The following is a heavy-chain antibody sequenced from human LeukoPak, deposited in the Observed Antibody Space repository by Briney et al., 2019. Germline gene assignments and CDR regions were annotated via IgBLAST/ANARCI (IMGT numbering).Heavy chain of an antibody. J-gene: IGHJ3*02. V-gene: IGHV3-23*01. Sequence: GGSLRLSCAASGFTFSSYAMSWVRQAPGKGLEWVSAISGSGGSTYYADSVKGRFTISRDNSKNTLYLQMNSLRAEDTAVYYCAKDLVLYDFWSGYRASAFDIWGQGTMVTVSS. CDR3: AKDLVLYDFWSGYRASAFDI. CDR2: ISGSGGST. CDR1: GFTFSSYA. D-gene: IGHD3-3*01.